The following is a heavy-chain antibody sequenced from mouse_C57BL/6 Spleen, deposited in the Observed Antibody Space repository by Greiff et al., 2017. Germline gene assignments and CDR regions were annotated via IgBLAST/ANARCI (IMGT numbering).Heavy chain of an antibody. J-gene: IGHJ3*01. CDR1: GYTFTDYE. CDR3: TRRAHGSSAFAC. CDR2: IDPETGGT. Sequence: VQLQQSGAELVRPGASVTLSCKASGYTFTDYEMHWVKQTPVHGLEWIGAIDPETGGTAYNQKFKGKAIVTADKSSSTAYMRLRSLTSEDSAVCYSTRRAHGSSAFACWGQGTLVTVSA. V-gene: IGHV1-15*01. D-gene: IGHD1-1*01.